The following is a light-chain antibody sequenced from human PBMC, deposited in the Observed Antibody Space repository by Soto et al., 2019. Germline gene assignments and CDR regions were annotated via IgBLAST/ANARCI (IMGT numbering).Light chain of an antibody. CDR1: INDVGGYDY. J-gene: IGLJ2*01. Sequence: QSALTQPRSVSGSPGQSVTVSCTGTINDVGGYDYVSWYRQHPGKAPKVMIYDVSKRPSGVPDRFSGSKSGNTASLTISGLQAEDEADYYCCSYAGNYIVIFGGGTQLTVL. CDR2: DVS. CDR3: CSYAGNYIVI. V-gene: IGLV2-11*01.